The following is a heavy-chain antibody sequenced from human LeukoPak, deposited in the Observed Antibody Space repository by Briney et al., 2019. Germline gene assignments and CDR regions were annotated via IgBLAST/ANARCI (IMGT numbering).Heavy chain of an antibody. CDR1: GYTFTSYD. CDR3: ARDPLRHFDWLPRRAPESNWFDP. Sequence: GASVKVSCKASGYTFTSYDINWVRQATGQGLEWMGWMNPNSGNTGYAQKFQGRVTMTRNTSISTAYMELSSLRSEDTAVYYCARDPLRHFDWLPRRAPESNWFDPWGQGTLVTVSS. V-gene: IGHV1-8*01. CDR2: MNPNSGNT. J-gene: IGHJ5*02. D-gene: IGHD3-9*01.